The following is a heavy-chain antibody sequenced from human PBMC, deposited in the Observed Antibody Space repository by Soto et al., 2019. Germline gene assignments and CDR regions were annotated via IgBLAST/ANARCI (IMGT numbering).Heavy chain of an antibody. CDR2: ISYDGSNK. CDR3: AKDLWAYDSILGDAFDI. D-gene: IGHD3-22*01. CDR1: GFTFSSYG. J-gene: IGHJ3*02. V-gene: IGHV3-30*18. Sequence: GGSLRLSCAASGFTFSSYGMHWVRQAPGKGLEWVAVISYDGSNKYYADSVKGRFTISRDNSKNTLYLQMNSLRAEDTAVYYCAKDLWAYDSILGDAFDIWGQGTMVTVSS.